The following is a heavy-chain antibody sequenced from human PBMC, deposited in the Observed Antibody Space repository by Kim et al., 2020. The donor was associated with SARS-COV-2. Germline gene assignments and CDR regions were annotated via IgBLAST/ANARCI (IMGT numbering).Heavy chain of an antibody. Sequence: ASVKVSCKASGYTFTGYYMHWVRQAPGQGLEWMGWINPNSGGTNYAQKFQGRVTMTRDTSISTAYMELSRLRSDDTAVYYCARGSGDCSSTSCTVWFDPWGQGTLVTVSS. V-gene: IGHV1-2*02. CDR3: ARGSGDCSSTSCTVWFDP. CDR1: GYTFTGYY. J-gene: IGHJ5*02. CDR2: INPNSGGT. D-gene: IGHD2-2*01.